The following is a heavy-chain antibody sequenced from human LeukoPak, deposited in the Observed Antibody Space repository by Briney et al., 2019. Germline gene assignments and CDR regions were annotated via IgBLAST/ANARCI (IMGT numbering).Heavy chain of an antibody. CDR1: GYTFSSYG. D-gene: IGHD2-15*01. J-gene: IGHJ3*02. V-gene: IGHV3-33*01. Sequence: GGTLRLSCAASGYTFSSYGMHWVRQAPGKGLEWVAVIWYDGSNKYYADSVKGRFTISRDNSKNTLYLQMNSLRAEDTAVYYCAREMAEGCSGGSCPDAFDIWGQGTMVTVSS. CDR3: AREMAEGCSGGSCPDAFDI. CDR2: IWYDGSNK.